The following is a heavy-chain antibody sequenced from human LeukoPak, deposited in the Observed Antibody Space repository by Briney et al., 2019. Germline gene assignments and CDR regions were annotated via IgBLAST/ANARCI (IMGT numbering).Heavy chain of an antibody. CDR2: ISSISTYT. J-gene: IGHJ3*02. Sequence: PGGSLRLSCAASGFTFSSYGMNWVRQAPGKGPEWVSSISSISTYTHYADSVKGRFAISRDNAKNSLYLQMNSLRAEDTAVYYCARGLGAFDIWGQGTMVTVSS. CDR3: ARGLGAFDI. D-gene: IGHD3-16*01. V-gene: IGHV3-21*01. CDR1: GFTFSSYG.